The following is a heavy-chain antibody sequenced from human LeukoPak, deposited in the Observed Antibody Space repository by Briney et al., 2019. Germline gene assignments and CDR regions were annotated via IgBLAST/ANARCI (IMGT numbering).Heavy chain of an antibody. Sequence: ASVKVSCKASGYTFTSYYMHWVRQAPGQGLEWMGIINPSGGSTSYAQKFQGRVTMTRDTSTSTVYMELSSLRSEDTAVYYCSVTSNYYYYGMVVWGQGTTVTVSS. CDR2: INPSGGST. J-gene: IGHJ6*02. CDR1: GYTFTSYY. CDR3: SVTSNYYYYGMVV. D-gene: IGHD2-21*02. V-gene: IGHV1-46*01.